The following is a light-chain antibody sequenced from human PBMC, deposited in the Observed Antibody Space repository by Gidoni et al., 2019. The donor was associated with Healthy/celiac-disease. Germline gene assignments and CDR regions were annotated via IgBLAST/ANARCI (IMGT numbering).Light chain of an antibody. CDR2: DAS. CDR3: QQRSNWPRYT. Sequence: EIVLTQSLATLSLSPGERATLSCRASQSVSSYLAWYQQKPGQAPRLLIYDASNRATGIPARFSGSGSGTDFTLTISSLEPEDFAVYYCQQRSNWPRYTFGQGTMLEIK. V-gene: IGKV3-11*01. CDR1: QSVSSY. J-gene: IGKJ2*01.